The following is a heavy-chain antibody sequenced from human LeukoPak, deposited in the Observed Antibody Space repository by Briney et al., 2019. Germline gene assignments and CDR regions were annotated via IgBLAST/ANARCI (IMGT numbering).Heavy chain of an antibody. J-gene: IGHJ5*02. D-gene: IGHD6-19*01. CDR2: MKGDGSEK. CDR3: ARQVQYRSGYFPPDP. Sequence: GGSLRLSCEASGFTFSSYAMNWVRQAPGKGLEWVANMKGDGSEKHYVDSMKDRFTISRDNAKNSLYLQMNSLTAEDTAVYYCARQVQYRSGYFPPDPWGQGTLVTVSS. CDR1: GFTFSSYA. V-gene: IGHV3-7*01.